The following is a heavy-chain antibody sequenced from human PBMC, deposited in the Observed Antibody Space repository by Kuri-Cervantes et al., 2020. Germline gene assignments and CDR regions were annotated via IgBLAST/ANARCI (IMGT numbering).Heavy chain of an antibody. CDR3: ARSNTQTYYDFWSGASSRSWFDP. V-gene: IGHV4-38-2*01. Sequence: SQTLSLTCAASGFTFSSYWMSWVRQAPGKGLEWIGSIYHSGSTSYNPSLKSRVTISVDTSKNQFSPKLSSVTAADTAVYYCARSNTQTYYDFWSGASSRSWFDPWGQGTLVTVSS. CDR1: GFTFSSYW. J-gene: IGHJ5*02. D-gene: IGHD3-3*01. CDR2: IYHSGST.